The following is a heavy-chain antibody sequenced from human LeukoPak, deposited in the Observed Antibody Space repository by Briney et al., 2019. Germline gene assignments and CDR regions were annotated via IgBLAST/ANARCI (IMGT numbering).Heavy chain of an antibody. CDR1: GFTFSSYAM. J-gene: IGHJ3*02. CDR2: IYHSGST. V-gene: IGHV4-4*02. Sequence: GSLRLSCAASGFTFSSYAMSWVRQAPGKGLEWIGEIYHSGSTNYNPSLKSRVTISVDKSKNQFSLKLSSVTAADTAVYYCASANSIVRNAFDIWGQGTMVTVSS. D-gene: IGHD1-26*01. CDR3: ASANSIVRNAFDI.